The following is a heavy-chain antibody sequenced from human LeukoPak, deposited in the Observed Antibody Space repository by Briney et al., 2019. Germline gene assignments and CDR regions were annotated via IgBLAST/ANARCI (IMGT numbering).Heavy chain of an antibody. V-gene: IGHV3-74*01. CDR3: ASDSPYYGMDV. Sequence: GGSLRLSCAASGFPFSSYWTHWVRQAPGKGLLWVSRINSDGSATIYADSVRGRFTISRDNAKNTLYLQMSGLRVEDTAVYHCASDSPYYGMDVWGQGTTVTVSS. J-gene: IGHJ6*02. CDR2: INSDGSAT. CDR1: GFPFSSYW.